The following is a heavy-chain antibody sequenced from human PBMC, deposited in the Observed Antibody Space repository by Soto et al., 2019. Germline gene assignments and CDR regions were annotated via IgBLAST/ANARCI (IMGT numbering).Heavy chain of an antibody. CDR1: VFTFGDYA. CDR2: IRSKAYGGTT. J-gene: IGHJ5*02. D-gene: IGHD6-19*01. CDR3: TREGGWYQPLDP. Sequence: GGSLRLSCTASVFTFGDYAMSWVRQAPGKGLEWVGFIRSKAYGGTTEYAASVKGRFTISRDDSKSIAYLQMNSLKTEDTAVYYCTREGGWYQPLDPWGQGTLVTVSS. V-gene: IGHV3-49*04.